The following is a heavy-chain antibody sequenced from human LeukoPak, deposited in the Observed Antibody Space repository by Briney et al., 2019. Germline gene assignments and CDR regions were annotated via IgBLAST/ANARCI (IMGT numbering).Heavy chain of an antibody. CDR2: ISSSSSYI. V-gene: IGHV3-21*01. CDR1: GFTFSSYS. J-gene: IGHJ4*02. Sequence: GGSLRLSCAASGFTFSSYSMNWVRQAPGKGLEWGSSISSSSSYIYYADSVKGRFTISRDNAKNSLYLQMNSLRAEDTAVYYCASCAGGGSCYLNYWGQGTLVTVSS. CDR3: ASCAGGGSCYLNY. D-gene: IGHD2-15*01.